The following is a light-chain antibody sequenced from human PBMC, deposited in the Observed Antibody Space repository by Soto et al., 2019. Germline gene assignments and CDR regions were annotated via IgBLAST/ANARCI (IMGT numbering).Light chain of an antibody. CDR3: QQYNNWPRT. V-gene: IGKV3-15*01. CDR2: GAS. Sequence: ILLTQSPATRSLSPGERATLSCRASQSVGSNLAWYQQTPGQAPRLLIYGASTRATGIPARFSGSESGADFTLTISSLQSEDFAVYYCQQYNNWPRTFGQGTKV. CDR1: QSVGSN. J-gene: IGKJ1*01.